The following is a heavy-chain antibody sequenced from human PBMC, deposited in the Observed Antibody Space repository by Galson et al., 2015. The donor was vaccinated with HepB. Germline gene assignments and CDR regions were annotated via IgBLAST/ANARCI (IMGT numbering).Heavy chain of an antibody. J-gene: IGHJ4*02. CDR2: ISDSGRST. V-gene: IGHV3-23*01. D-gene: IGHD3-10*01. Sequence: SLRLSCAASGFAFRNNAMNWVRQAPGKGLEWVSGISDSGRSTYYADSVKVRFTISRDNSKKSTLYLQMNSLRAEDTAIYYCASRWSCGSGNYPFDYWGQGTLVTVSS. CDR1: GFAFRNNA. CDR3: ASRWSCGSGNYPFDY.